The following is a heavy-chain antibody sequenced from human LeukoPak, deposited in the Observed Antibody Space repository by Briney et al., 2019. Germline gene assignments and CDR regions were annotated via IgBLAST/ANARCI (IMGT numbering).Heavy chain of an antibody. J-gene: IGHJ4*02. CDR1: GFTFSTYG. Sequence: PGGSLRLSCAASGFTFSTYGMHWVRQAPGKGLEWVAIIWYDGSNKYYADSVKGRFTISRDNSKNTLYLQMNSLRAEDTAVYYCARVGGSMVRGVINPVDYWGQGTLVTVSS. CDR3: ARVGGSMVRGVINPVDY. V-gene: IGHV3-33*08. D-gene: IGHD3-10*01. CDR2: IWYDGSNK.